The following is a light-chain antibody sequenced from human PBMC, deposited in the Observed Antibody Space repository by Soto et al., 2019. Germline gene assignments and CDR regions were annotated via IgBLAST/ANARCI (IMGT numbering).Light chain of an antibody. Sequence: DITMSQSPAILSASVGDRVTITCRASQSISRCLAWYQQKPGKAPKLLIYDASSLESGVPSRFSGSGSGTEFTLTISSLQPDDFATYYCQQYNSYSPTFGQGTKVDIK. J-gene: IGKJ1*01. V-gene: IGKV1-5*01. CDR2: DAS. CDR1: QSISRC. CDR3: QQYNSYSPT.